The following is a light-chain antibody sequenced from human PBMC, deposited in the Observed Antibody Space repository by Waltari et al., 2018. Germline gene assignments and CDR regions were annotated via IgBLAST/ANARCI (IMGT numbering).Light chain of an antibody. CDR1: HHIDNN. Sequence: IQMTQSPSSLSASIGDRVTITCRASHHIDNNLNWYQQKPGKAPKRPIYAASTLQSGVPSRFTGSGYGTDFTLTISSLQPEDIATYSCQQSQGVPFTFGQGTKVELK. J-gene: IGKJ2*01. V-gene: IGKV1-39*01. CDR3: QQSQGVPFT. CDR2: AAS.